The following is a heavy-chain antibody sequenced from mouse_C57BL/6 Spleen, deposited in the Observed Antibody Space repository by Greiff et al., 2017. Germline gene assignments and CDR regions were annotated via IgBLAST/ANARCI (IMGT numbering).Heavy chain of an antibody. CDR3: ARYCSNYGYFDV. D-gene: IGHD2-5*01. CDR2: IDPSDSDT. J-gene: IGHJ1*03. CDR1: GYTFTSYW. V-gene: IGHV1-52*01. Sequence: VQLQQPGAELVRPGSSVKLSCKASGYTFTSYWMHWVKQRPIQGLEWIGNIDPSDSDTHYNQKFKDKATLTVDKSSSTAYMQLSSLTSEDSAVYCCARYCSNYGYFDVWGTGTTVTVSS.